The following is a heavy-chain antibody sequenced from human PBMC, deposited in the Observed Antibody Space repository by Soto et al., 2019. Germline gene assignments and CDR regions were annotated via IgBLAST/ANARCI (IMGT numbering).Heavy chain of an antibody. J-gene: IGHJ4*02. CDR3: ASPQFGTFDY. D-gene: IGHD1-1*01. V-gene: IGHV3-72*01. Sequence: EVQLVESGGGLVQPGGSLRLSCATSGFTFSGHFMDWVRQAPGKGLEWVARSTYKASGYTTHYAASVIGRFSISRDDSKNSLYLQMDGLKTEDTAVYYCASPQFGTFDYWGQGTLVTVSS. CDR2: STYKASGYTT. CDR1: GFTFSGHF.